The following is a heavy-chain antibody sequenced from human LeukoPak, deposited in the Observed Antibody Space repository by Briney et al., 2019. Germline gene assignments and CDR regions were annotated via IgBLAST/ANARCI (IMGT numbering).Heavy chain of an antibody. D-gene: IGHD3-10*01. Sequence: PAESLRLSCAASGFCFSGFDMNWVRQPPGKGLEWIGHIGTSVNAIYYAASEKGRLTILRDNDRDSLPLQMHSLRVEDTAVYYCAKDSVRFGHLLNWGKGALLIVSS. CDR3: AKDSVRFGHLLN. V-gene: IGHV3-48*03. J-gene: IGHJ4*02. CDR1: GFCFSGFD. CDR2: IGTSVNAI.